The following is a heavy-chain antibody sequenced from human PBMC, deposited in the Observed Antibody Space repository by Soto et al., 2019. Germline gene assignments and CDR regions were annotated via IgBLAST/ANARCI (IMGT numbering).Heavy chain of an antibody. D-gene: IGHD6-19*01. V-gene: IGHV3-33*01. J-gene: IGHJ4*02. CDR3: ARGGHSSGWYSKPDGDGLDY. Sequence: QVQLVESGGGVVQPGRSLRLSCAASGFTFSSYGMHWVRQAPGKGLGWVAVIWYDGSNKYYADSVKGRFTISRDNSKNTLYLQMNSLRAEDTAVYYCARGGHSSGWYSKPDGDGLDYWGQGTLVTVSS. CDR1: GFTFSSYG. CDR2: IWYDGSNK.